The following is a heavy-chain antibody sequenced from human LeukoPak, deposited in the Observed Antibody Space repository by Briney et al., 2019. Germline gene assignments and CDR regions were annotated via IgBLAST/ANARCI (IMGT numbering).Heavy chain of an antibody. CDR2: ISAYNGNT. D-gene: IGHD3-22*01. CDR3: ARDSALTYYYDSSGPY. CDR1: GYTFTGYY. J-gene: IGHJ4*02. V-gene: IGHV1-18*04. Sequence: ASVKVSCKTSGYTFTGYYVNWVRQAPGQGLEWMGWISAYNGNTNYAQKLQGRVTMTTDTSTSTAYMELRSLRSDDTAVYYCARDSALTYYYDSSGPYWGQGTLVTVSS.